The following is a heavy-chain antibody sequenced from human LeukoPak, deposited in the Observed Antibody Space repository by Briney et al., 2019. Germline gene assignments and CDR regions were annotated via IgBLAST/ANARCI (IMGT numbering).Heavy chain of an antibody. J-gene: IGHJ5*02. CDR1: GYTFTSYY. CDR3: ARDGILLWFGESYNWFDP. D-gene: IGHD3-10*01. V-gene: IGHV1-46*01. CDR2: INPSGGST. Sequence: ASVKVSCKASGYTFTSYYMHWVRQAPGQGLEWMGIINPSGGSTSYAQKFQGRVTMTKDTSTSTVYMELSSLRSEDTAVYYCARDGILLWFGESYNWFDPWGQGTLVTVSS.